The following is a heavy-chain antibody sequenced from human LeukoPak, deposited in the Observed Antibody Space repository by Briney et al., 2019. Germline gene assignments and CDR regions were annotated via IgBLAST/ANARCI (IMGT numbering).Heavy chain of an antibody. CDR2: ISSSSSYI. CDR3: AREPSGWSSMYYYDRGCMDV. CDR1: GFTFSSYS. V-gene: IGHV3-21*01. Sequence: GGSLRLSCAASGFTFSSYSMNWVRQAPGKGLEWVSSISSSSSYIYYADSVKGRFTISRDNAKNSLYLQMNSLRAEDTAVYYCAREPSGWSSMYYYDRGCMDVWGKGTTVTVSS. J-gene: IGHJ6*03. D-gene: IGHD3-22*01.